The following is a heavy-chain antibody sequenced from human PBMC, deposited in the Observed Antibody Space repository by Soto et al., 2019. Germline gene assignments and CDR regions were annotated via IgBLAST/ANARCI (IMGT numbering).Heavy chain of an antibody. J-gene: IGHJ4*02. CDR2: ISSSSSYT. Sequence: GGSLRLSCAASGFTFSDYYMSWIRQAPGKGLEWVSYISSSSSYTNYADSAKGRFTISRDNAKNSLYLQMNSLRAEDTAVYYCAAGYSYGLRSAPGHWGQGTLVTVSS. V-gene: IGHV3-11*03. D-gene: IGHD5-18*01. CDR3: AAGYSYGLRSAPGH. CDR1: GFTFSDYY.